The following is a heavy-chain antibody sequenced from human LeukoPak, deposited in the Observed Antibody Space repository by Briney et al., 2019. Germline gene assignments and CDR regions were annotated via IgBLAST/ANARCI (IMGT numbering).Heavy chain of an antibody. V-gene: IGHV3-66*01. CDR3: ARRRGYSYETDF. CDR1: GFTVSSNY. D-gene: IGHD5-18*01. Sequence: GGSLRLSCAASGFTVSSNYMSWVRQAPGKGLEWVSVIYSGGTTYYADSVKGRFTISRDNSKNTLYLQMNSLRAEDTAVYYCARRRGYSYETDFWGQGTLVTVSS. CDR2: IYSGGTT. J-gene: IGHJ4*02.